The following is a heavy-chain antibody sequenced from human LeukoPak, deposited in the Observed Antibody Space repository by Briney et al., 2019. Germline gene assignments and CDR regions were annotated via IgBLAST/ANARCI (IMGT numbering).Heavy chain of an antibody. CDR3: ARESVSPG. Sequence: PGGSLRLSCAASGFTFRNYRMHWVRQAPGEGLVWVSLIESDGSRTNYADSVKGRFTISRDNAKNTLYLQMNSLRAEDTAVYYCARESVSPGWGQGTLVTVSS. V-gene: IGHV3-74*01. J-gene: IGHJ4*02. CDR2: IESDGSRT. CDR1: GFTFRNYR.